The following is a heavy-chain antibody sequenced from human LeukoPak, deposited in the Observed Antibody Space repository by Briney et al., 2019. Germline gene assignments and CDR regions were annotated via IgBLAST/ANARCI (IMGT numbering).Heavy chain of an antibody. J-gene: IGHJ3*02. CDR1: GGSIHNYF. V-gene: IGHV4-4*07. CDR3: ARGIRTAPGAFDI. CDR2: IYSSGST. Sequence: SETLSLTCTVSGGSIHNYFWSWIRQPAGKGLECIGHIYSSGSTNYNPSLRSRVTMSVDTSKNQFSLKLNSVTAADTAVYYCARGIRTAPGAFDIWGQGTMVTVSS. D-gene: IGHD3-3*02.